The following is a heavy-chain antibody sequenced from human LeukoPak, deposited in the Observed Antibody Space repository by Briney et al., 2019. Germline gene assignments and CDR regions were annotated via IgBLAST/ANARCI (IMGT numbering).Heavy chain of an antibody. V-gene: IGHV1-69*06. CDR3: AGGRQTYYYDSSSYNHDY. J-gene: IGHJ4*02. CDR2: IIPIFGTA. CDR1: GYIFTSYF. Sequence: ASVKVSCKASGYIFTSYFLYWVRQAPGQGLEWMGGIIPIFGTANYAQKFQGRVTITADKSTSTAYMELSSLRSEDTAVYYCAGGRQTYYYDSSSYNHDYWGQGTLVTVSS. D-gene: IGHD3-22*01.